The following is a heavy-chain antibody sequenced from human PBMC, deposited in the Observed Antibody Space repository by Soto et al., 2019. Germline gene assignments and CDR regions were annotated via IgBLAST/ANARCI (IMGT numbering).Heavy chain of an antibody. CDR1: GGNSISYY. V-gene: IGHV4-59*01. CDR2: IYYSGST. Sequence: SETLSLPCSVSGGNSISYYWSWIRQPPGKGLVWIGYIYYSGSTNYNPSLKSRVTISVDTSKNQFSLKLSSVTAADTAVYYCASTRGGEAADLYYYYYYMDVWGKGTTVTVSS. J-gene: IGHJ6*03. D-gene: IGHD6-13*01. CDR3: ASTRGGEAADLYYYYYYMDV.